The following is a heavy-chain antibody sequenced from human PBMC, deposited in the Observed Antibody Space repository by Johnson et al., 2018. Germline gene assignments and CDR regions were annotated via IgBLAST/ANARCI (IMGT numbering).Heavy chain of an antibody. Sequence: VQLVESGGGLVQPGRSLRLSCAASGFTFDDYAMHWVRQAPGKGLEWVSGISWNSGSIGYADSVKGRFTISRDNAKNSQYLQMNSLRPEDTAVYYCARGRGDRDAFDIWGQGTMVTVSS. D-gene: IGHD3-10*01. CDR3: ARGRGDRDAFDI. V-gene: IGHV3-9*01. CDR1: GFTFDDYA. J-gene: IGHJ3*02. CDR2: ISWNSGSI.